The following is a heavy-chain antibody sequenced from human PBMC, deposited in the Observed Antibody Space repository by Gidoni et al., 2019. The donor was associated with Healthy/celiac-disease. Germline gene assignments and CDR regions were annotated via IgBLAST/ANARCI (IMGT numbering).Heavy chain of an antibody. J-gene: IGHJ4*02. CDR3: AREDFMGGASEGLDY. CDR1: GFPFSRYS. D-gene: IGHD1-26*01. Sequence: EVQLVESGGGLVKPGGSLRLSCAASGFPFSRYSMNWVRQAPGKGLEWVSSISSSSSYIYYADSVKGRFTISRDNAKNSLYLQMNSLRAEDTAVYYCAREDFMGGASEGLDYWGQGTLVTVSS. V-gene: IGHV3-21*01. CDR2: ISSSSSYI.